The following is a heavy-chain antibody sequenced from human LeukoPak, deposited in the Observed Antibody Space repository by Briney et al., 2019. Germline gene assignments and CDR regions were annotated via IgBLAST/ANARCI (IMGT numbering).Heavy chain of an antibody. CDR1: GFSFTTYL. CDR3: ARHFYSGYDLIDY. D-gene: IGHD5-12*01. V-gene: IGHV5-10-1*01. CDR2: IYPSDSYT. Sequence: GESLRISCQGSGFSFTTYLISWVRQMPGKGLEWMGRIYPSDSYTNYSPSFQGRVTISADKSISTAYLQLTSLRASDTAIYYCARHFYSGYDLIDYWDQGTLVTAS. J-gene: IGHJ4*02.